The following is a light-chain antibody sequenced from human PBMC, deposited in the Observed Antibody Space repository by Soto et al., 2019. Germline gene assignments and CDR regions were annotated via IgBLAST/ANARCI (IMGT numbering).Light chain of an antibody. V-gene: IGKV1-5*01. CDR1: QSISSW. J-gene: IGKJ1*01. Sequence: DIQMTQSPSTLSASVGDRVTITCRASQSISSWLAWYQQKPGKAPKLLIYDASSLDNGVPSRFSGSGSGTEFTLTISSLQPDDFATYYCQQYNSYWTFGQGTKVDIK. CDR3: QQYNSYWT. CDR2: DAS.